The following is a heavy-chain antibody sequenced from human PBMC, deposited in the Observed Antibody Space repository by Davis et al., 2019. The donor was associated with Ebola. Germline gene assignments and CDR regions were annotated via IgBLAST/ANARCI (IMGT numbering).Heavy chain of an antibody. Sequence: GSLRLSCTVSGYSISSGYYWGWIRQPPGKGLEWIGSIYHSGSTYYNPSLKSRVTISVDTSKNQFSLKLSSVTAADTAVYYCARATLQAAWNDYWGQGTLVTVSS. CDR2: IYHSGST. CDR3: ARATLQAAWNDY. V-gene: IGHV4-38-2*02. D-gene: IGHD1-1*01. CDR1: GYSISSGYY. J-gene: IGHJ4*02.